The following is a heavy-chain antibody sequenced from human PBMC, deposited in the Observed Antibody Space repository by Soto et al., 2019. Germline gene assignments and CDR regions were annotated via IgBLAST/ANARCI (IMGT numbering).Heavy chain of an antibody. CDR3: AKDPYNDFWSGYYYFDY. D-gene: IGHD3-3*01. Sequence: PGGSLRLSCVASGFTLSSYAMSWVRQAPGKGLEWVSAVSGTGGYIYSADSVKGRFIISRDNSKNTLYLQMNSLRVEDTAVYYCAKDPYNDFWSGYYYFDYWGQGTLVTVSS. CDR1: GFTLSSYA. J-gene: IGHJ4*02. V-gene: IGHV3-23*01. CDR2: VSGTGGYI.